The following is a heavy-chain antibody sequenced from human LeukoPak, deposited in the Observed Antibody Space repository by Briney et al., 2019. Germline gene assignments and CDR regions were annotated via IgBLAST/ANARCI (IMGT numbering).Heavy chain of an antibody. V-gene: IGHV1-18*01. Sequence: ASVKVSCKASGYVFSSYGISWVRQAPGQGLEWMGWISTYNGNTNYAQKLQGKVTMTTDTSTSTAYMELRSLRSDDTAVYYCARENVEMATSDAFDIWGQGTMVTVSS. D-gene: IGHD5-24*01. CDR1: GYVFSSYG. CDR2: ISTYNGNT. J-gene: IGHJ3*02. CDR3: ARENVEMATSDAFDI.